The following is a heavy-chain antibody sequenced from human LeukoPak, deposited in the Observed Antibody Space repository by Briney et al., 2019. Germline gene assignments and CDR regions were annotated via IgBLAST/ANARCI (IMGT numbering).Heavy chain of an antibody. CDR3: ARAVGSSGCDY. J-gene: IGHJ4*02. Sequence: GSLRLSCAASGFTFNNYWLTWVRQAPGKGLGWVAKISQDGSEKYYVDSVKGRFTISRDSGKNSLYLLMNSLRVEDTAVYYCARAVGSSGCDYWGQGTPVTVSS. CDR2: ISQDGSEK. CDR1: GFTFNNYW. V-gene: IGHV3-7*01. D-gene: IGHD3-22*01.